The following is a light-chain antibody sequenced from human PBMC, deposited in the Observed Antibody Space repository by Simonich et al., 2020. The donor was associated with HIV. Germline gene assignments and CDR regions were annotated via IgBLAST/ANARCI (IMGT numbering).Light chain of an antibody. Sequence: DIQMTQSPSSLSASVGDRVTITCRASQSFSSYLNGYQQKPGKAPKLLLYAASRLESGVPSRFSGSGSGTDYTLTISSLQPEDFATYYCQQYYSTPLTFGGGTKVEIK. CDR2: AAS. V-gene: IGKV1-NL1*01. CDR3: QQYYSTPLT. CDR1: QSFSSY. J-gene: IGKJ4*01.